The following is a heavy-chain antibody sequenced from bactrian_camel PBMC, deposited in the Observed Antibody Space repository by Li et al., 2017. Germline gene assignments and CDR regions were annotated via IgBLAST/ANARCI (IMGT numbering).Heavy chain of an antibody. CDR1: GDTIGRYC. CDR3: AALNSTYGGRFGWCKDF. V-gene: IGHV3S55*01. J-gene: IGHJ4*01. CDR2: IESDGST. D-gene: IGHD6*01. Sequence: VQLVESGGGSVQVGGSLGLSCVASGDTIGRYCMGWFRQIPDKEREAVAGIESDGSTSYADSVKGRLTLSHDRSKNTMYLQMDNLKTEDTGVYYCAALNSTYGGRFGWCKDFRGQGTQVTVS.